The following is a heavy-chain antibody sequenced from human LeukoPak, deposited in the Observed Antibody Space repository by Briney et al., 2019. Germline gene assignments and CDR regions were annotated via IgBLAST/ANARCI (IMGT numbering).Heavy chain of an antibody. CDR2: ISSSSSTI. CDR1: GFTFSSYN. D-gene: IGHD3-10*01. CDR3: ARDYGHPPPHSFGDGSAY. V-gene: IGHV3-48*01. Sequence: GGSLRLSCAASGFTFSSYNMNWVRQAPGKGLEWVSYISSSSSTIYYADSVKGRFTISRDNAKNSLYLQMNSLRAEDTAVYYCARDYGHPPPHSFGDGSAYWGQGTLVTVSS. J-gene: IGHJ4*02.